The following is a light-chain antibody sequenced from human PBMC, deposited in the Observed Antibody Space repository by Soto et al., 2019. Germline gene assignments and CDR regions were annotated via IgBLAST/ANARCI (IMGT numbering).Light chain of an antibody. CDR3: QQYGSSPWT. J-gene: IGKJ1*01. CDR1: QSVSSSY. Sequence: SQSVSSSYLTWYQQKPGQAPMLLIYGASSRATGIPDRFSGSGSGTDFTLTISRLEPEDFAVYYCQQYGSSPWTFGQGTKVDIK. V-gene: IGKV3-20*01. CDR2: GAS.